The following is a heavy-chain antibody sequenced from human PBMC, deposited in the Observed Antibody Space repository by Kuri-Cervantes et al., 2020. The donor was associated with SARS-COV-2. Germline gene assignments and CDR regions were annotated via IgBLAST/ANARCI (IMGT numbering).Heavy chain of an antibody. CDR2: IIPIFGTA. V-gene: IGHV1-69*05. CDR3: VRDLYSGELWMEIYYYYYGMDV. Sequence: SVKVSCKASGGTFSSYAISWVRQAPGQGLEWMGGIIPIFGTANYAQKFQGRVTMTTDTSTSTAYMELRSLRSDDTAVYYCVRDLYSGELWMEIYYYYYGMDVWGQGTTVTVSS. J-gene: IGHJ6*02. D-gene: IGHD6-19*01. CDR1: GGTFSSYA.